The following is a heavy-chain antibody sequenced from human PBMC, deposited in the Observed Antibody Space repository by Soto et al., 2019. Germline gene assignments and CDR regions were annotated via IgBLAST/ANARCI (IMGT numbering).Heavy chain of an antibody. D-gene: IGHD2-15*01. CDR1: GYTCTSYA. CDR2: INAGNGNT. J-gene: IGHJ4*02. V-gene: IGHV1-3*01. CDR3: ARGVVVVAATWDY. Sequence: QVQLVQSGAEVKKPGASVKVSCKASGYTCTSYAMHWVRQAPGQRLEWMGWINAGNGNTKYSQKFQGRVTITRDTSASTAYMELSSLRSEDTAVYYCARGVVVVAATWDYWGQGTLVTVSS.